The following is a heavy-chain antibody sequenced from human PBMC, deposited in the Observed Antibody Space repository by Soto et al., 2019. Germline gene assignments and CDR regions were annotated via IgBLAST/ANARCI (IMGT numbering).Heavy chain of an antibody. CDR1: GGTFSSYA. J-gene: IGHJ4*02. V-gene: IGHV1-69*13. CDR3: ARGAHYYDSSGYYYDSTYFDY. CDR2: IIPIFGTA. Sequence: SVKVSCKASGGTFSSYAISWVRQAPGQGLEWMGGIIPIFGTANYAQKFQGRVTITADESTSTAYMELSSLRSEDTAVYYCARGAHYYDSSGYYYDSTYFDYCGQGTLVTVSS. D-gene: IGHD3-22*01.